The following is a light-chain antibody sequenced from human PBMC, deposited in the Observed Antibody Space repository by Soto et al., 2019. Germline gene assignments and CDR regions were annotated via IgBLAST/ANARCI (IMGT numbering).Light chain of an antibody. CDR3: QQYNNWPIT. CDR1: QSVSSN. CDR2: GAS. V-gene: IGKV3-15*01. Sequence: EIVMTQSPATLSVSPGERATLSCRASQSVSSNLAWYQQKPGQAPRLLIYGASTRATGIPARFSGSGSGTEFTLTISSLQSEDFALYYCQQYNNWPITFGPSPKVDIK. J-gene: IGKJ3*01.